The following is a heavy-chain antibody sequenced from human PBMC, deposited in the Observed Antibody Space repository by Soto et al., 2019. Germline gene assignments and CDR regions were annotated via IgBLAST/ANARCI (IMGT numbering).Heavy chain of an antibody. J-gene: IGHJ4*02. CDR2: IKQDGSEK. CDR1: GFTVSSYW. Sequence: PGGSLRLSCAASGFTVSSYWMSWVRQAPGKGLEWVANIKQDGSEKYYVDSVKGRFTISRDNAKNSLYLQMNSLRAEDTAVYYCARSPRVRNPGSSFDYWGQGTLVTVSS. V-gene: IGHV3-7*05. CDR3: ARSPRVRNPGSSFDY.